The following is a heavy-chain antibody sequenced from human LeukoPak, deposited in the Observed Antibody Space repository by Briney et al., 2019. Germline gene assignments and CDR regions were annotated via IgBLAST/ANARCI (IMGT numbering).Heavy chain of an antibody. CDR3: AREPAVAAATNFDY. CDR2: IYPGDSDT. V-gene: IGHV5-51*01. CDR1: GYSFTTYW. Sequence: GESLQISCKGSGYSFTTYWLGSVRQTPGKGLEWMGLIYPGDSDTKYSLSFQGQITMSVDKSISTAYLEWSGLKASDTAIYYCAREPAVAAATNFDYWGQGTLVTVSS. D-gene: IGHD2-15*01. J-gene: IGHJ4*02.